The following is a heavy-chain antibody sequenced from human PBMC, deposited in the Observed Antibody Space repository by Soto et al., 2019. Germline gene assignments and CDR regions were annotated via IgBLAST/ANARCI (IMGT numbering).Heavy chain of an antibody. V-gene: IGHV4-59*01. CDR3: ARGGYGEGEGDWYFDL. CDR1: GGSISSYY. Sequence: QVQLQESGPGLVKPSETLSLTCTVSGGSISSYYWSWIRQPPGKGLEWIGYIYYSGSTNYNPSLKSRVTISVDTSKNQFSLKLSSVTAADTAVYYCARGGYGEGEGDWYFDLWGRGTLVTVSS. D-gene: IGHD4-17*01. CDR2: IYYSGST. J-gene: IGHJ2*01.